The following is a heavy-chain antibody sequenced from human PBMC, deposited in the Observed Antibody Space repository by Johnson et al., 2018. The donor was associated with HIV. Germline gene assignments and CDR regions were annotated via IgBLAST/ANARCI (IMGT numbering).Heavy chain of an antibody. J-gene: IGHJ3*02. CDR1: GFIVSNNY. CDR3: AREMVADKDAFDI. D-gene: IGHD2-15*01. Sequence: MQLVESGGGLIQAGGSLRLSCAASGFIVSNNYMSWVRQAPGKGLEWVSGINWNGGSKGYADSVKGRFTISRDNSKNTLHLQMNSLSAEDTAVYFCAREMVADKDAFDIWGQGTMVTVTS. CDR2: INWNGGSK. V-gene: IGHV3-66*03.